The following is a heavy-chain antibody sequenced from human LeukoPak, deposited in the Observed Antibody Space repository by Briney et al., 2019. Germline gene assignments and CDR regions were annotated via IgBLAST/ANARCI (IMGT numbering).Heavy chain of an antibody. J-gene: IGHJ5*02. CDR1: GGSISSHY. D-gene: IGHD2-2*01. V-gene: IGHV4-59*11. Sequence: ASETLSLTCTVSGGSISSHYWSWIRQPPGKGLERIGYIYYSGSTNYNPSLKSRVTISVDTSKNQFSLKLSSVTAADTAVYYCAGYPGGYCSCTSCSNWFDPWGQGTLVTVSS. CDR3: AGYPGGYCSCTSCSNWFDP. CDR2: IYYSGST.